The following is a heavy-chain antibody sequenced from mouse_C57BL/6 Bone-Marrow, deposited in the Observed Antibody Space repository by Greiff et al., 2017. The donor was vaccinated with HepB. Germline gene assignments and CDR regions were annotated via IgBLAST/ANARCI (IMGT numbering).Heavy chain of an antibody. D-gene: IGHD2-3*01. J-gene: IGHJ4*01. CDR1: GFTFSDYY. CDR2: ISNGGGST. CDR3: ARHDGYNYYAMDY. V-gene: IGHV5-12*01. Sequence: EVKVVESGGGLVQPGGSLKLSCAASGFTFSDYYMYWVRQTPEKRLEWVAYISNGGGSTYYPDTVKGRFTISRDNAKNTLYLQMSRLKSEDTAMYYCARHDGYNYYAMDYWGQGTSVTVSS.